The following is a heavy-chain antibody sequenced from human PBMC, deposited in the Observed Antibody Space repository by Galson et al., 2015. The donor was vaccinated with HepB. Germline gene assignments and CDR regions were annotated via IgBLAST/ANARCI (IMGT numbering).Heavy chain of an antibody. V-gene: IGHV1-2*02. CDR1: GYTLTGSY. J-gene: IGHJ3*01. CDR2: INFNSGVT. Sequence: SVKVSCKASGYTLTGSYMHWVRQAPGQGLEWMGWINFNSGVTRYAQKFQGRVTVTRDTSINTAYLEVSRLTSDDTAVYYCARGVGGDVWGQGTMVTVSS. CDR3: ARGVGGDV. D-gene: IGHD3-10*01.